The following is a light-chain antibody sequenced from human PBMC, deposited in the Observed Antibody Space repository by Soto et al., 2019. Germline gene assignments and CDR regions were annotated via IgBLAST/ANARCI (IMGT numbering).Light chain of an antibody. Sequence: IVLTQFPGTRSLSPGERATLSCRASQSVSSSSLAWYQQKPGQAPRLLIYGGSRRATGIPDRFSGSVSGTDFILSISRLEPEDFAMYYCQQDGRSPSTFGQGTKLEFK. CDR3: QQDGRSPST. V-gene: IGKV3-20*01. CDR1: QSVSSSS. J-gene: IGKJ1*01. CDR2: GGS.